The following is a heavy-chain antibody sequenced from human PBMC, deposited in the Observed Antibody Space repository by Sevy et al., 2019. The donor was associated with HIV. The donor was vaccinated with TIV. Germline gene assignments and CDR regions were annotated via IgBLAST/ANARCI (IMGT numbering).Heavy chain of an antibody. J-gene: IGHJ3*01. CDR2: LFPGNSDV. D-gene: IGHD2-15*01. CDR1: GYSFTAHW. CDR3: ARGGHLSLDAFDV. V-gene: IGHV5-51*01. Sequence: GESLKISCQASGYSFTAHWIGWVRQMPGKGLEWKGILFPGNSDVRSFQGQVTVSVDRSTNTAHLQWGSLTASDSAIYYCARGGHLSLDAFDVWGLGTMVTVSS.